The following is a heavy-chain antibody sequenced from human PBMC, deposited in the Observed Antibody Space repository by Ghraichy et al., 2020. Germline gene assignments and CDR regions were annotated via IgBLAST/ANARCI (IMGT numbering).Heavy chain of an antibody. D-gene: IGHD2-21*02. CDR2: MNEDGSVK. J-gene: IGHJ4*02. V-gene: IGHV3-7*05. CDR3: VREWRCRGGDCYSKPDY. Sequence: GGSLRLSCAASGFTLSSYCMSWVRQAPGKGLEWVANMNEDGSVKNYVDSVKGRFSISRDDSKNSLCLQMNNLRVEDTAVYYCVREWRCRGGDCYSKPDYCGQGTLVTVRS. CDR1: GFTLSSYC.